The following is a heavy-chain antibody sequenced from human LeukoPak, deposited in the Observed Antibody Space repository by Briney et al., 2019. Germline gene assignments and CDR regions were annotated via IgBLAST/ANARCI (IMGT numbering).Heavy chain of an antibody. J-gene: IGHJ4*02. CDR3: ARGGASSIPLDY. Sequence: SETLSLTCTVSGGSIGGNSYWSWIRQPPGKGPEWIGHISNSGSTYYGPSLSSRVTISLDTSKNQFSLKLRSVTAADTAVYYCARGGASSIPLDYWGRGTLVTVSS. CDR2: ISNSGST. V-gene: IGHV4-61*01. D-gene: IGHD1-26*01. CDR1: GGSIGGNSY.